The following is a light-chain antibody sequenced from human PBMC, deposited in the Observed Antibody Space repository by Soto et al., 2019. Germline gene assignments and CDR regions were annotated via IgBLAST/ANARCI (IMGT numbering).Light chain of an antibody. V-gene: IGLV1-51*02. Sequence: QAVVTQPPSVSAAPGQKVTISCYGSSSNIGNNYVSWYQQLPGTAPKLLIYENNKRPSGIPDRFSGSKSGTSATLGITGLQTGDEADYYCGTWGSSLSAGVFGGGTKLTVL. CDR3: GTWGSSLSAGV. CDR2: ENN. CDR1: SSNIGNNY. J-gene: IGLJ3*02.